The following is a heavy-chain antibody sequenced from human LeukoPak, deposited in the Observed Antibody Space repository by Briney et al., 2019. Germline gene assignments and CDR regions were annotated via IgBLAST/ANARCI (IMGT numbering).Heavy chain of an antibody. D-gene: IGHD2-21*01. J-gene: IGHJ3*02. CDR3: ARLHGTHNAFDI. CDR2: INPNSGGT. CDR1: GYTFTGYY. Sequence: EASVKVSCKASGYTFTGYYMHWVRQAPGQGLEWMGWINPNSGGTNYAQKFQGRVTMTRDTSISTAYMELSRLRSDDTAVYYCARLHGTHNAFDIWGQGTMVTVPS. V-gene: IGHV1-2*02.